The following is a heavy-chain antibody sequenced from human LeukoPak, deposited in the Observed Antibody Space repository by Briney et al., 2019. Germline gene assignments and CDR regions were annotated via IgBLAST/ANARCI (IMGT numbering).Heavy chain of an antibody. Sequence: SETLSLTCSVSGDSISNNYWSWIRQPPGKGLEWIGYIYYSGSTYYNPSLKSRVTTSIDTSKNQFSLKMSSVTAADTAVYYCVREVKGYGSSWYQNWFPPWGQGTLVTVSS. CDR2: IYYSGST. V-gene: IGHV4-30-4*01. CDR3: VREVKGYGSSWYQNWFPP. J-gene: IGHJ5*02. D-gene: IGHD6-13*01. CDR1: GDSISNNY.